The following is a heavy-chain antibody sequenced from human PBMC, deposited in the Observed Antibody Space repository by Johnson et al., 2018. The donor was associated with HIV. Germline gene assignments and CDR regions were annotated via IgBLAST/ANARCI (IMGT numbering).Heavy chain of an antibody. J-gene: IGHJ3*02. CDR3: AKDRGSSSGWDAFDI. CDR1: GFTFSSYG. V-gene: IGHV3-33*06. CDR2: IWYDGSNK. D-gene: IGHD6-6*01. Sequence: QVQLVESGGGLVQPGRSLRLSCAASGFTFSSYGMHWVRQAPGKGLEWVAVIWYDGSNKYYADSVKGRFTISRDNSKNTLYLQLNTLRAEGTAGYYCAKDRGSSSGWDAFDIWGQGTMVTVSS.